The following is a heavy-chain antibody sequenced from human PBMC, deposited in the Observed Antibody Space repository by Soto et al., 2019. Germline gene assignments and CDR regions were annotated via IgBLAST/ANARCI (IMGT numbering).Heavy chain of an antibody. J-gene: IGHJ4*02. D-gene: IGHD1-26*01. Sequence: SVKVSCKASGGTFSSYVITWVRQAPGHGLEWIGGLIPIFGTANYAQKFQGRVTITADESTSTAYMELSSLRSEDTAVYYCAREVIRSLVGATAPGYFDYWGQGTLVTVSS. CDR2: LIPIFGTA. CDR1: GGTFSSYV. CDR3: AREVIRSLVGATAPGYFDY. V-gene: IGHV1-69*13.